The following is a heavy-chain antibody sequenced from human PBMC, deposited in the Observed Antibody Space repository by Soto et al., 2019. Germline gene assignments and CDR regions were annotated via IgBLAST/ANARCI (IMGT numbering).Heavy chain of an antibody. CDR1: GGSISIYY. CDR3: ARDYGEDNWFDP. V-gene: IGHV4-59*01. D-gene: IGHD4-17*01. J-gene: IGHJ5*02. CDR2: IYYSGST. Sequence: SDTLSLTCTVSGGSISIYYWSWIRQPPGKGLEWIGYIYYSGSTNYNPSLKSRVTISVDTSKNQFSLKLSSVTAADTAVYYCARDYGEDNWFDPWGQGTLVTVSS.